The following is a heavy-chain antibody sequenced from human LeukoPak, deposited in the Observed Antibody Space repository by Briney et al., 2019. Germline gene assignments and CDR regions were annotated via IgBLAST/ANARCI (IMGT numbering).Heavy chain of an antibody. D-gene: IGHD2/OR15-2a*01. CDR1: GGSISSGDYY. CDR2: IYYSGST. Sequence: PSETLSLTCTVSGGSISSGDYYWSWIRQHPGKGLEWIGYIYYSGSTYYNPSLKSRVTISVDTSKNQFSLKLSSVTAADTAVYYCARPYYRSDAFDIWGQGTMVTVSS. CDR3: ARPYYRSDAFDI. V-gene: IGHV4-31*03. J-gene: IGHJ3*02.